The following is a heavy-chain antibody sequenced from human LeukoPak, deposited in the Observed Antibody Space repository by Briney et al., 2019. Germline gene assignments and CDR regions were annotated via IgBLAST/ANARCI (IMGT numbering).Heavy chain of an antibody. D-gene: IGHD6-13*01. CDR3: ARDPPRGYSTSWSNWFDP. CDR2: VYTSGST. J-gene: IGHJ5*02. CDR1: GGSLSSYY. V-gene: IGHV4-4*07. Sequence: PSETLSLTCTVSGGSLSSYYWSWLRQPAGKGLEWIGRVYTSGSTNYNPSLTSRVTMSVDTSKNEFSLNLSSVTAADTAVYCCARDPPRGYSTSWSNWFDPWGQGALVTVSS.